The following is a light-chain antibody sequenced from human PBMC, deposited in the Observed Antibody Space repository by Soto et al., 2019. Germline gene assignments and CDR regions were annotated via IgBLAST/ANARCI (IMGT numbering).Light chain of an antibody. V-gene: IGKV1-17*01. CDR1: QGIRDA. CDR2: SAS. Sequence: DIQMTQSPSSLSASVGDRVTITCRASQGIRDALGWYQQKSGKVPKRLIYSASSLQSGVPSRFSGSGSETEFTLTISSLQPEDFATYYCLQHSDYPFTFGQGTRLEI. J-gene: IGKJ2*01. CDR3: LQHSDYPFT.